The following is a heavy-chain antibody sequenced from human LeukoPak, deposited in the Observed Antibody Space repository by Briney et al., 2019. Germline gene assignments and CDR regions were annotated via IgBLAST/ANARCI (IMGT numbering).Heavy chain of an antibody. V-gene: IGHV3-49*04. CDR3: TRDGLEMATILGWFDP. J-gene: IGHJ5*02. CDR2: IRSKAYGGTT. CDR1: GFTFGDYA. Sequence: PGGSLRLSCTASGFTFGDYAMSWVRQAPGKGLEWVGFIRSKAYGGTTEYAASVKGRFTISRDDSKSIAYLQMNSLKTEDTAVYYCTRDGLEMATILGWFDPWGQGTLVTVSS. D-gene: IGHD5-24*01.